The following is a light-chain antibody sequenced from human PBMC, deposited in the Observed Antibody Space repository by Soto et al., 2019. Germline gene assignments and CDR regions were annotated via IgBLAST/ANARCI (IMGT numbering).Light chain of an antibody. J-gene: IGKJ4*01. V-gene: IGKV3-11*01. CDR3: QQRSNWPPT. CDR2: SAS. CDR1: QSISSN. Sequence: EILLTQSPATLSLSPGERGTLSCRASQSISSNLAWYQHKPGQATRLLIYSASNRATGIPARFSGSGSGTDFTLTISSLEPEDFAVYFCQQRSNWPPTFGGGNKVEIK.